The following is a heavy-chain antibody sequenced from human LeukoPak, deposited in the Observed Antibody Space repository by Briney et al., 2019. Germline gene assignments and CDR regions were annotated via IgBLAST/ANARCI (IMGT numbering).Heavy chain of an antibody. Sequence: SETLSLTCAVYGGSFSGYYWSWLRQPPGKGLEWSGEINHSGSTNYNPSLKSRVAISVDTSKNQFSLKLSSVSAADTAVYYCARGIGRYGYWGQGTLVTVSS. V-gene: IGHV4-34*01. CDR2: INHSGST. J-gene: IGHJ4*02. CDR3: ARGIGRYGY. CDR1: GGSFSGYY. D-gene: IGHD3-9*01.